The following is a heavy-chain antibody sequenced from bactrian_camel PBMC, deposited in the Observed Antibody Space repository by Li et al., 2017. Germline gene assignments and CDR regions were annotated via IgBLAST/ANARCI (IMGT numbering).Heavy chain of an antibody. V-gene: IGHV3S1*01. CDR1: GFTFSSYW. J-gene: IGHJ6*01. D-gene: IGHD6*01. CDR2: INAAGSST. Sequence: VQLVESGGGLVQFGGSLRLSCAASGFTFSSYWMYWVRQDTGKGLEWVSTINAAGSSTYYSDSVKGRFTISRDNDKNTLYLRLNVLKTEDTAMYYCVGGPDGGSWYGTGPWGQGTQVTVS. CDR3: VGGPDGGSWYGTGP.